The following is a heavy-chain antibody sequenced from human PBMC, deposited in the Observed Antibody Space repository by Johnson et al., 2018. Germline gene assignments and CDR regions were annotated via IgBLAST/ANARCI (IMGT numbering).Heavy chain of an antibody. Sequence: QVQLQESGPGLVKPSETLSLMCTVSGVSITSYYWSWIRQPPGKGLEWIGYIYYSGSTNYNPSLKSRGTISVDTSKNQFSLKLSSVTAADTAMYYCARLYYSNGWFDPWGQGTLVTVSS. V-gene: IGHV4-59*01. CDR2: IYYSGST. D-gene: IGHD4-11*01. CDR3: ARLYYSNGWFDP. J-gene: IGHJ5*02. CDR1: GVSITSYY.